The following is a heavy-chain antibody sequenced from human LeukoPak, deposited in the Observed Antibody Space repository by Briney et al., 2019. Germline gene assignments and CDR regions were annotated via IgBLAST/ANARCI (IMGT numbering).Heavy chain of an antibody. CDR1: GFTFSDYY. CDR3: AKGEDLGY. D-gene: IGHD1-26*01. Sequence: QSGGSLRLSCAASGFTFSDYYMSWIRQAPGKGLEWVSAISGSGGSTYYADSVKGRFTISRDNSKNTLYLQMNSLRAEDTAVYYCAKGEDLGYWGQGTLVTVSS. V-gene: IGHV3-23*01. CDR2: ISGSGGST. J-gene: IGHJ4*02.